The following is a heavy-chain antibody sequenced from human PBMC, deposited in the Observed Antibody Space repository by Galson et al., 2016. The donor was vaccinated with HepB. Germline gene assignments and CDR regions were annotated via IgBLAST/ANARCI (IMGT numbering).Heavy chain of an antibody. Sequence: AVISYDESSKFYADSVKGRFSISKSTLHLQMSGLRVEDTAVYYCAKKVVSAPMGDAFDIWGQGTRVTVSS. V-gene: IGHV3-30-3*02. CDR3: AKKVVSAPMGDAFDI. J-gene: IGHJ3*02. CDR2: ISYDESSK. D-gene: IGHD2-2*01.